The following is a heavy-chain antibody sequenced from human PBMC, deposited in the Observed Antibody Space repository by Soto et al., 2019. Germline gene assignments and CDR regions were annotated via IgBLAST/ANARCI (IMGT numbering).Heavy chain of an antibody. J-gene: IGHJ4*02. D-gene: IGHD6-6*01. CDR1: GGSFSAYY. CDR2: INHSGST. CDR3: ARTSRFEY. Sequence: QVLLQQWGAGLLKPSETLSLTCAVYGGSFSAYYWSWIRQPPGKGLEWIGEINHSGSTTYNPSLKSRVTRSVDTSKNQFSLKLSSVTAADTAVYYCARTSRFEYWGQGTLVTVSS. V-gene: IGHV4-34*01.